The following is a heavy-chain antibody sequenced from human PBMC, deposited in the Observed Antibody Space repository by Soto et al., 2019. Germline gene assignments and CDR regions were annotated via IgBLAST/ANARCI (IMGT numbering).Heavy chain of an antibody. D-gene: IGHD3-22*01. V-gene: IGHV4-31*11. CDR1: GGSIGSGGYY. CDR2: IYYSGST. J-gene: IGHJ5*02. Sequence: SETVSLSCAVSGGSIGSGGYYWSWIRQHQGKGLEWIGYIYYSGSTYYNPSLKSRVTISVDTSKNQFSLKLSSVTAADTAVYYCARDRGNYYDSSGYHNWFDPWGQGTLVTVSS. CDR3: ARDRGNYYDSSGYHNWFDP.